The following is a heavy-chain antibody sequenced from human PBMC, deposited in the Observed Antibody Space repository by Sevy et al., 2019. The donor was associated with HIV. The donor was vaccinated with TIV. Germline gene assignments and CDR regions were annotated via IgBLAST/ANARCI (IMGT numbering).Heavy chain of an antibody. CDR3: ARHPANSNGFEY. V-gene: IGHV4-39*01. CDR2: IHHTGKT. J-gene: IGHJ4*02. CDR1: GGSIISSTYY. Sequence: SETLSLTCTVSGGSIISSTYYWDWIRQPPGKGLEWIGNIHHTGKTYYIPSLRSRVTMSVDTSKNQFSLNLNCVTAADTAVYYCARHPANSNGFEYWGRGTLVTVSS. D-gene: IGHD2-21*01.